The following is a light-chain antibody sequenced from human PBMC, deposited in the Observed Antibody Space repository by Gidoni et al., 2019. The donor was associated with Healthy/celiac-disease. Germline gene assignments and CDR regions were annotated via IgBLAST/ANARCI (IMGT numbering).Light chain of an antibody. V-gene: IGKV3-20*01. Sequence: EIVLTQSPGTLSLSPGERATLSCRASQSVSSSYLAWYQQKPGQAPRLLIYGASSRATGIPDRFSGSGSGTDFTRTISRLEPEDFAVYYCQQYGSSPDTFGQXTKLEIK. J-gene: IGKJ2*01. CDR3: QQYGSSPDT. CDR2: GAS. CDR1: QSVSSSY.